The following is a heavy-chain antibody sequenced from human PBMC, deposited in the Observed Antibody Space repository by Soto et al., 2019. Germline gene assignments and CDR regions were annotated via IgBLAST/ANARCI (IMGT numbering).Heavy chain of an antibody. D-gene: IGHD5-18*01. CDR3: ARGHRYLQNVFDY. Sequence: PGGSLRLSCAASGFTVSNNYRTWFLQAPGKGGEWVSFIYSSGSTYYADSVKGRFTTSRDNFKNTLYLQMNSLRAEETAVFYCARGHRYLQNVFDYWGQGTLVTVSS. V-gene: IGHV3-53*01. CDR1: GFTVSNNY. J-gene: IGHJ4*02. CDR2: IYSSGST.